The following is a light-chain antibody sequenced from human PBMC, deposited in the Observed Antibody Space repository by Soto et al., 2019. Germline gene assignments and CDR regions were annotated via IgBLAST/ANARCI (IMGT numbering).Light chain of an antibody. J-gene: IGKJ1*01. CDR2: KAS. CDR1: QTISSW. Sequence: DIQMTQSPSTLSASVGDRVTITCRASQTISSWLAGYQQKPGKAPKLLINKASTLESGVPSRFSGRGFGTEFTLTISSLQTDDFATYYCQQYDTRCTFGQGTKVDI. CDR3: QQYDTRCT. V-gene: IGKV1-5*03.